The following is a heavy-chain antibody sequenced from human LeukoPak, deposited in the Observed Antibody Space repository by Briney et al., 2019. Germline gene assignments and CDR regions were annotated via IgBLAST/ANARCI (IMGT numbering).Heavy chain of an antibody. J-gene: IGHJ4*02. CDR3: AKVSAFYYDSGGYSAPFDY. D-gene: IGHD3-22*01. Sequence: GGSLRLSCSASGFTFSSYAMGWVRQAPGKGLEWVSSTSGSGGTTYYADSVKGRFTISRDNSNNTLYLQMRSLTAEDTAVYFCAKVSAFYYDSGGYSAPFDYWGQGTLVPVSS. CDR2: TSGSGGTT. V-gene: IGHV3-23*01. CDR1: GFTFSSYA.